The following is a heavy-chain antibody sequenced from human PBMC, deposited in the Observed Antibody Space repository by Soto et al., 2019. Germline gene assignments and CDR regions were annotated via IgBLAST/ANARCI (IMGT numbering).Heavy chain of an antibody. CDR1: GFTFSSYA. Sequence: GGSLRLSCSASGFTFSSYAMHWVRQAPGKGLEYVSAISSNGGSTYYADSVKGRFTISRDNSKNTLYLQMSSLRAEDTAVYYCVKGGIWFGELFDYWGQGTLVTVSS. J-gene: IGHJ4*02. CDR2: ISSNGGST. D-gene: IGHD3-10*01. CDR3: VKGGIWFGELFDY. V-gene: IGHV3-64D*08.